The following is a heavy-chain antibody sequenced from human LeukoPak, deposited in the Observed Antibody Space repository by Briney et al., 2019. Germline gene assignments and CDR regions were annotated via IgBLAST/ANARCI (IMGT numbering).Heavy chain of an antibody. V-gene: IGHV4-59*01. J-gene: IGHJ3*02. Sequence: SETLSLTCTVSGGSISSYYWSLIRQPPGKGLEWIGYIYYSGSTNYNPSLKSRVTISVDTSKNQFSLKLSSVTATDTAVYYCARTILWFGEFPDAFDIWGQGTMVTVSS. CDR2: IYYSGST. CDR1: GGSISSYY. CDR3: ARTILWFGEFPDAFDI. D-gene: IGHD3-10*01.